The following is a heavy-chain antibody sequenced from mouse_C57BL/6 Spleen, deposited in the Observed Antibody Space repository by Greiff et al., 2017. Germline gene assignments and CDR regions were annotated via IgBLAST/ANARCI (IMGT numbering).Heavy chain of an antibody. D-gene: IGHD1-1*01. CDR3: AREGTTVVARAMDY. CDR2: IYPGSGST. V-gene: IGHV1-55*01. CDR1: GYTFTSYW. J-gene: IGHJ4*01. Sequence: VQLQQSGAELVKPGASVKMSCKASGYTFTSYWITWVKQRPGQGLEWIGDIYPGSGSTNYNEKFKSKATLTVDTSSSTAYMQLSSLTSEDSAVYYCAREGTTVVARAMDYWGQGTSVTVSS.